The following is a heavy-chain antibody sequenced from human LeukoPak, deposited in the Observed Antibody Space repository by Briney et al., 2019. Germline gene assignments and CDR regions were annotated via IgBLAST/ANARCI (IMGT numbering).Heavy chain of an antibody. D-gene: IGHD6-13*01. V-gene: IGHV3-7*03. J-gene: IGHJ4*02. Sequence: GGSLRLSCAASGFTFSSFWMGWVRQTPGKRLEWVANMNIDGSEKYYADSVKGRFSISRDNARNSVYLQMNSLRAEDTAVYYCAKSGGHSSSWYYFDYWGQGTLVTVSS. CDR3: AKSGGHSSSWYYFDY. CDR1: GFTFSSFW. CDR2: MNIDGSEK.